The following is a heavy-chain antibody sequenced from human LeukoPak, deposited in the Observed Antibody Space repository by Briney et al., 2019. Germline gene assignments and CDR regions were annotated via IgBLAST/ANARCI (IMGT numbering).Heavy chain of an antibody. J-gene: IGHJ5*02. CDR2: ISGSGGST. V-gene: IGHV3-23*01. D-gene: IGHD2-2*01. Sequence: GGSLRLSCAASGFTFSNYAMTWFRQAPGKGLEWVSVISGSGGSTYSADSVTGRFTISRDNAKITLFLQMSSLRPGDTAVYYCAKLPAADSAWWFDPWGQGTLVTVSS. CDR3: AKLPAADSAWWFDP. CDR1: GFTFSNYA.